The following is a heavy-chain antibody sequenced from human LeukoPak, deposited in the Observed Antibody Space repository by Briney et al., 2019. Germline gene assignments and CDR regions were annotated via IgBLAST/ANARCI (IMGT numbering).Heavy chain of an antibody. CDR1: GGSISTSSYY. CDR2: IYYSGST. CDR3: ARLDDILTGYSSTHAFDI. D-gene: IGHD3-9*01. Sequence: SETLSLTCTVSGGSISTSSYYWGWVRQPPGKGLEWIGSIYYSGSTYYNPSLKSRVTISVDTSKNQSFLKLSSVIAADTAVYYCARLDDILTGYSSTHAFDIWGQGTMVTVSS. V-gene: IGHV4-39*01. J-gene: IGHJ3*02.